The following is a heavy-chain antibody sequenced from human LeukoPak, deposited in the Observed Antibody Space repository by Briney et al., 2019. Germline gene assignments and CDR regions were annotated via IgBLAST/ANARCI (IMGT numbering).Heavy chain of an antibody. CDR3: ARVAICGGDCYFVTDWFDS. V-gene: IGHV1-2*02. CDR2: INPNSGGT. D-gene: IGHD2-21*02. J-gene: IGHJ5*01. Sequence: ASVKVSCKASGYTFTGYHMHWVRQAPGQGLEWMGWINPNSGGTNYARKFQGRVTMTRDTSISTAYMELSSLRSEDTAVYYCARVAICGGDCYFVTDWFDSWGQGTPVTVSS. CDR1: GYTFTGYH.